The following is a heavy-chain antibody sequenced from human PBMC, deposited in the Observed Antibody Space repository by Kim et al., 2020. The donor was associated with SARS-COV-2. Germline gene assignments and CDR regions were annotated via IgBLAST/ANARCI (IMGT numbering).Heavy chain of an antibody. CDR1: GFTFSSYG. D-gene: IGHD3-22*01. J-gene: IGHJ4*02. CDR2: IWYDGSNK. Sequence: GGSLRLSCAASGFTFSSYGMHWVRQAPGKGLEWVAVIWYDGSNKYYADSVKGRFTISRDNSKNTLYLQTNSLRAEDTAVYYCANPYYYDSSGYLYWGQGTLVTVSS. CDR3: ANPYYYDSSGYLY. V-gene: IGHV3-33*06.